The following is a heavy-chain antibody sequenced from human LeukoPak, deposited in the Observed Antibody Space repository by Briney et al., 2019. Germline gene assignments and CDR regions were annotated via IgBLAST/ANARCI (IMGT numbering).Heavy chain of an antibody. D-gene: IGHD2-15*01. J-gene: IGHJ4*02. V-gene: IGHV4-34*01. CDR3: ARGWQLVVVDY. CDR2: INHSGST. CDR1: GGSISSYY. Sequence: SETLSLTCTVSGGSISSYYWSWIRQPPGKGLEWIGEINHSGSTNYNPSPKSRVTISVDTSKNQFSLKLSSVTAADTAVYYCARGWQLVVVDYWGQGTLVTVSS.